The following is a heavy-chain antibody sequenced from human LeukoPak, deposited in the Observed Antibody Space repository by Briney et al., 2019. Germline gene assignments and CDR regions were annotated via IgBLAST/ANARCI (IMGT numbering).Heavy chain of an antibody. CDR3: ATDQWQGEWEQPFDY. CDR2: FDPEDGET. J-gene: IGHJ4*02. V-gene: IGHV1-24*01. CDR1: GYTLTELS. D-gene: IGHD1-26*01. Sequence: ASVKVSCKVSGYTLTELSMHWVRQAPGKGLEWMGGFDPEDGETIYAQKFQGRVTMTEDTSTDTAYMELSSLRSEDPAVYYCATDQWQGEWEQPFDYWGQGTLVTASS.